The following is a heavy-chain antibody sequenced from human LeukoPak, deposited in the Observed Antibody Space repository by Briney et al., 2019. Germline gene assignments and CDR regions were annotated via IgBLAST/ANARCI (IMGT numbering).Heavy chain of an antibody. CDR1: GGSISTYY. CDR3: AGAIFDAFDI. V-gene: IGHV4-59*08. CDR2: IYYSGST. Sequence: SETLSLTCTVSGGSISTYYWSWIRQPPGKGLEWIGYIYYSGSTNYNPSLKSRVTISVDTSKNQFSLKLSSVTAADTAVYYCAGAIFDAFDIWGQGTMVTVSS. J-gene: IGHJ3*02. D-gene: IGHD3-3*02.